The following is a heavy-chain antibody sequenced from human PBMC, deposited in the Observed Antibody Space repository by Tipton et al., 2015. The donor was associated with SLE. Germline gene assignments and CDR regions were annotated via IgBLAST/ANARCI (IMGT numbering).Heavy chain of an antibody. D-gene: IGHD3-16*01. V-gene: IGHV4-34*01. J-gene: IGHJ4*02. CDR3: ASLGLRLGEIH. CDR2: INHSGST. Sequence: TLSLTCAVYGGSFSGYYWSWIRQPPGKGLEWIGEINHSGSTNYNSSLKSRVTISVDTSKNQFSLKLSSVTAADTAVYYCASLGLRLGEIHWGQGTLVTVSS. CDR1: GGSFSGYY.